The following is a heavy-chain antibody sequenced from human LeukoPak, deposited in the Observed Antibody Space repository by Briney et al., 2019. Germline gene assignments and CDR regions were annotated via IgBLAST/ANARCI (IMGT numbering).Heavy chain of an antibody. CDR1: GGSISSSSYY. J-gene: IGHJ4*02. CDR2: IYYSGST. V-gene: IGHV4-39*07. Sequence: SETLSLTCTVSGGSISSSSYYWGWIRQPPGKGLEWIGSIYYSGSTYYNTSLKSRVTISVDTSKNQFSLKLSSVTAADTAVYYCARTTYYYGSGSYYNDYWGQGTLVTVSS. CDR3: ARTTYYYGSGSYYNDY. D-gene: IGHD3-10*01.